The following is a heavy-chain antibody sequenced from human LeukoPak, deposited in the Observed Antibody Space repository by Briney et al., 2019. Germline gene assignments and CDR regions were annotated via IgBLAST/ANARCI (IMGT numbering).Heavy chain of an antibody. CDR3: ARELERAAADH. CDR2: ISAYNGNT. D-gene: IGHD6-13*01. V-gene: IGHV1-18*01. Sequence: GVSVKVSCKASVGTFSSYAISWVRQAPGQGLEWMGWISAYNGNTNYAQKLQGRVTMTTDTSTSTAYMELRSLRSDDTAVYYCARELERAAADHWGQETLVTVSS. J-gene: IGHJ4*02. CDR1: VGTFSSYA.